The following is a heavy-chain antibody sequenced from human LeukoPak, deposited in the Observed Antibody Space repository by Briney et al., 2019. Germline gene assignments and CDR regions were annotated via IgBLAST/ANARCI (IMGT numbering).Heavy chain of an antibody. CDR1: GDSISSSSSY. Sequence: LSETLSLTCTVSGDSISSSSSYWGWIRQPPGKGLEWIGSIYYSGNTYYNTSLKSRVTISVDTSKNQCSLRLTSMTAADTAVYYCARQTGSGLFILPGGQGTLVTVSS. V-gene: IGHV4-39*01. CDR3: ARQTGSGLFILP. CDR2: IYYSGNT. J-gene: IGHJ4*02. D-gene: IGHD3/OR15-3a*01.